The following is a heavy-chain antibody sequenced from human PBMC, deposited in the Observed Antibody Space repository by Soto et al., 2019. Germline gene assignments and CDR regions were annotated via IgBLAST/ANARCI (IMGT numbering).Heavy chain of an antibody. CDR2: IYYSGST. J-gene: IGHJ4*02. CDR3: ARMVKYSSGWCDY. D-gene: IGHD6-19*01. V-gene: IGHV4-59*01. Sequence: SETLSLTCTVSGGSISSYYWSWIRQPPGKGLEWIGYIYYSGSTNYNPSLKSRVTISVDTSKNQFSLKLSSVTAADTAVYYCARMVKYSSGWCDYWGQGTLVTVSS. CDR1: GGSISSYY.